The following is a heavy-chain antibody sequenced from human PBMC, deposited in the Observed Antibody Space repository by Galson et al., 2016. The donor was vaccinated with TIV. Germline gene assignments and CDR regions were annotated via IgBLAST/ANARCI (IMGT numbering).Heavy chain of an antibody. CDR2: VIPLFGTP. Sequence: SVKVSCKASGDTFLSYPFNWVRQAPGQGLEWMGGVIPLFGTPHYAQKFQGRVTITADESTSTVHMELSSLRSEDTAGYCCARGRGIYDSSGYFLFDHWGQGTLVTVSS. CDR1: GDTFLSYP. D-gene: IGHD3-22*01. V-gene: IGHV1-69*13. CDR3: ARGRGIYDSSGYFLFDH. J-gene: IGHJ5*02.